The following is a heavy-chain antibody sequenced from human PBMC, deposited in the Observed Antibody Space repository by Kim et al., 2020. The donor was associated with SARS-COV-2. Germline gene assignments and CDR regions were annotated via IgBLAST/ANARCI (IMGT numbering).Heavy chain of an antibody. CDR3: ARRISIAAAGTLFDWFDP. V-gene: IGHV4-39*01. J-gene: IGHJ5*02. Sequence: KSRVTISVDTSKNQFSLKLSSVTAADTAVYYCARRISIAAAGTLFDWFDPWGQGTLATVSS. D-gene: IGHD6-13*01.